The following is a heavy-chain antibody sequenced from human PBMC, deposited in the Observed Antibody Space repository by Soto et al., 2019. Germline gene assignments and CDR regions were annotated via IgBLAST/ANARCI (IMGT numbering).Heavy chain of an antibody. J-gene: IGHJ4*02. CDR1: GYTFTSYD. Sequence: ASVKVSCKASGYTFTSYDINWVRQATGQGLEWMGWMNPNIGNTGYAQKFQGRVTMTRTTSISTAYMELSSLRSDDTAVYYCARNARELLLPQNWGQGTLVTVSS. CDR2: MNPNIGNT. V-gene: IGHV1-8*01. CDR3: ARNARELLLPQN. D-gene: IGHD1-26*01.